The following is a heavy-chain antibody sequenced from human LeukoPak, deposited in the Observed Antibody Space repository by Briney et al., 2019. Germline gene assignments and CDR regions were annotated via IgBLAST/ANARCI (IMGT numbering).Heavy chain of an antibody. Sequence: GGSLRLSCAASGFTFSSYAMSWVRQAPGKGLEWVSAISGSGGSTYYADSVKGRFTISRDNSKNTLYLQMNSLRAEDTAVYYCAKDRRITMIVVGPAFDIWGQGTMVTVSS. CDR2: ISGSGGST. J-gene: IGHJ3*02. D-gene: IGHD3-22*01. CDR1: GFTFSSYA. CDR3: AKDRRITMIVVGPAFDI. V-gene: IGHV3-23*01.